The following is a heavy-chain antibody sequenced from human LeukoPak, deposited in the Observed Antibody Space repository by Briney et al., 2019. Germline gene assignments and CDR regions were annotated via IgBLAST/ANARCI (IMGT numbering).Heavy chain of an antibody. CDR3: VKKVVVGATSPYSDFQD. CDR2: ISGSGGST. Sequence: GGSLKLSCAASGFTFSSYAVSWVRQAPGKGLEWVSDISGSGGSTYYADSVKGRFAISRDNSKNTLYLQMNSLRAEDTAVYYCVKKVVVGATSPYSDFQDWGQGTLVTVSS. CDR1: GFTFSSYA. J-gene: IGHJ1*01. D-gene: IGHD1-26*01. V-gene: IGHV3-23*01.